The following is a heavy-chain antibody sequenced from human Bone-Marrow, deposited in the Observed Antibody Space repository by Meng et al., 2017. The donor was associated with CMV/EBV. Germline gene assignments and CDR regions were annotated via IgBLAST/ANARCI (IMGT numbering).Heavy chain of an antibody. D-gene: IGHD5-12*01. CDR3: ARCIGAVRSGMDV. CDR1: GYSISSGYY. J-gene: IGHJ6*02. Sequence: SETLSLTCTVSGYSISSGYYWGWIRQPPGKGLEWIGSIYHSGSTYYNPSLKSRVTISVDTSKNQFSLKLSSVTAADTAVYYCARCIGAVRSGMDVWGQGTTVTVYS. V-gene: IGHV4-38-2*02. CDR2: IYHSGST.